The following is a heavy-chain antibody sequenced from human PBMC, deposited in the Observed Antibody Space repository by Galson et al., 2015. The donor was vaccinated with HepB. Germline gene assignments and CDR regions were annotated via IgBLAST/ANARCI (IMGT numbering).Heavy chain of an antibody. Sequence: SLRLSCAASGFTFSSYGMHWVRQAPGKGLEWVAVISYDGSNKYYADSVKGRFTISRDNSKNTLYLQMNSLRAEDTAVYYCAKPFSSGPRDYWGQGTLVTVSS. D-gene: IGHD6-19*01. J-gene: IGHJ4*02. CDR1: GFTFSSYG. V-gene: IGHV3-30*18. CDR2: ISYDGSNK. CDR3: AKPFSSGPRDY.